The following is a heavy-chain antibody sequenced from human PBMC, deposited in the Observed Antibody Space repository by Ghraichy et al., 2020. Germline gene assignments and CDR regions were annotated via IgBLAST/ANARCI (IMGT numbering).Heavy chain of an antibody. Sequence: GGSLRLSCAGSGFIFGSYAMTWVRQAPGKGLDWVSSISGSGETTYYADSVKGRFTISRDNSKNTLYLQMNSLRAEDTSVYYCATASGGDSYPNWGQGTLVTVSS. D-gene: IGHD2-21*02. V-gene: IGHV3-23*01. CDR1: GFIFGSYA. CDR3: ATASGGDSYPN. J-gene: IGHJ4*02. CDR2: ISGSGETT.